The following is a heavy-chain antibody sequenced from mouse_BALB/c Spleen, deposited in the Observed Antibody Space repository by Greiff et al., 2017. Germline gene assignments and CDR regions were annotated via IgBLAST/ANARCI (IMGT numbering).Heavy chain of an antibody. V-gene: IGHV1-80*01. CDR2: IYPGDGDT. CDR1: GYAFSSYW. D-gene: IGHD1-1*01. J-gene: IGHJ4*01. Sequence: QVQLQQSGAELVRPGSSVKISCKASGYAFSSYWMNWVKQRPGQGLEWIGQIYPGDGDTNYNGKFKGKATLTADKSSSTAYMQLSSLTSEDSAVYFCARRLLHEDYAMDYWGQGTSVTVSS. CDR3: ARRLLHEDYAMDY.